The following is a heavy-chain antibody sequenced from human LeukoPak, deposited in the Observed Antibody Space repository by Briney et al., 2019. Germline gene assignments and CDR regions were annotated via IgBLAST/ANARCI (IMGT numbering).Heavy chain of an antibody. CDR1: GPSFSTSA. D-gene: IGHD2/OR15-2a*01. V-gene: IGHV1-58*02. CDR2: IVVGNGNT. Sequence: ASVKVSCKASGPSFSTSAIQWVRQARGQSLEWMGWIVVGNGNTNYAQKLQGRVTITRDMSTNTAYMELGSLTSEDTAVYYCAAETYIQGCCNFDIWGQGTMVTVSS. J-gene: IGHJ3*02. CDR3: AAETYIQGCCNFDI.